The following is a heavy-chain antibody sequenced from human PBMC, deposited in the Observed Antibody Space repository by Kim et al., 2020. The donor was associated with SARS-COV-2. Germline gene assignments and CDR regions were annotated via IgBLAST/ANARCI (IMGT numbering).Heavy chain of an antibody. V-gene: IGHV3-9*01. D-gene: IGHD3-3*01. Sequence: GGSLRLSCAASGVGFENFAMFWVRQTPGKGLEWVAGIPWNSGSKTYADSVKGRFTISRDNAKNSLYLQMDGLRPDDTALYHCVKDMGRGLKYFDYSGMDVWGQGTSVTVSS. J-gene: IGHJ6*02. CDR1: GVGFENFA. CDR3: VKDMGRGLKYFDYSGMDV. CDR2: IPWNSGSK.